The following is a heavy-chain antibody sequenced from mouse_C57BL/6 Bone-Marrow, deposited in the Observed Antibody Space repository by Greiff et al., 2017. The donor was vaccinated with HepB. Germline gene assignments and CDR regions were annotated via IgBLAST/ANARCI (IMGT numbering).Heavy chain of an antibody. Sequence: VKLQQPGAELVKPGASVKLSCKASGYTFTSYWMHWVKQRPGQGLEWIGMIHPNSGSTNYNEKFKSKATLTVDKSSSTAYMQLSSLTSEDSAVYYCARSVFITTGWFAYWGQGTLVTVSA. J-gene: IGHJ3*01. D-gene: IGHD1-1*01. CDR2: IHPNSGST. CDR3: ARSVFITTGWFAY. CDR1: GYTFTSYW. V-gene: IGHV1-64*01.